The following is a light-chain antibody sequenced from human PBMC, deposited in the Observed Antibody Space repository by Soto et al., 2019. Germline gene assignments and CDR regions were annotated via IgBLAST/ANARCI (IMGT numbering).Light chain of an antibody. CDR3: SSYTSSSTLV. V-gene: IGLV2-14*01. Sequence: QSALTQPASVSGSPGQWITISCTGTSSDVGSYNYVSWYQQHPDKAPKLMIYDVSNRPSGVSNRFSGSKSGNTASLTISGLQAEDEADYYCSSYTSSSTLVFGGGTKLTVL. CDR1: SSDVGSYNY. CDR2: DVS. J-gene: IGLJ3*02.